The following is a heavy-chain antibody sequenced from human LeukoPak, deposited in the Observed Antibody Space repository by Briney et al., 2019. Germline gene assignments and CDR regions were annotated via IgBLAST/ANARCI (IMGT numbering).Heavy chain of an antibody. CDR1: GCTFSSYG. CDR3: ARGRLGRYYDSSGYYCLDY. D-gene: IGHD3-22*01. J-gene: IGHJ4*02. V-gene: IGHV3-30*03. CDR2: ISYDGSNK. Sequence: GGSLRLSCAASGCTFSSYGMHWVRQAPGKGLEWVAVISYDGSNKYYADSVKGRFTISRDNSKNTLYLQMNSLRAEDTAVYYCARGRLGRYYDSSGYYCLDYWGQGTLVTVSS.